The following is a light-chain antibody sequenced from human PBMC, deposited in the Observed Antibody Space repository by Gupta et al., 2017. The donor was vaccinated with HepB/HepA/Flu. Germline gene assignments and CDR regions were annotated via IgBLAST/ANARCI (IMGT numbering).Light chain of an antibody. CDR1: QSIRNN. CDR2: GAS. V-gene: IGKV3-15*01. CDR3: QQYENWPPLT. Sequence: IVMPHSLATLSVSPGERATLSCRASQSIRNNLAWYQQKPGQAPRLLFYGASTRATGIPARFSGSGSGTEFTLTISSLQSEDFAVYYCQQYENWPPLTFGGGTKVEIK. J-gene: IGKJ4*01.